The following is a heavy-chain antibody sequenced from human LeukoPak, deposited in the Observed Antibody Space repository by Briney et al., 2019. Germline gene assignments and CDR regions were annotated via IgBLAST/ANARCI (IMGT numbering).Heavy chain of an antibody. D-gene: IGHD5-24*01. Sequence: SETLSLTCNVSGDSLTSHFWSWIRQTPGRWMEWIGYVFHSGTPNYSPCLKSRVTISLDTSKKQFHLRLASVTAADTAVYYCARRMATVTDAFDIWGRGTMVSVSS. CDR3: ARRMATVTDAFDI. CDR1: GDSLTSHF. J-gene: IGHJ3*02. V-gene: IGHV4-59*08. CDR2: VFHSGTP.